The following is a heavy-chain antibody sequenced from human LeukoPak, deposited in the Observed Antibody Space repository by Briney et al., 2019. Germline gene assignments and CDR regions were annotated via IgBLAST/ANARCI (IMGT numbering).Heavy chain of an antibody. CDR2: ISYDGSNK. Sequence: GRSLRLSCAASGFTFSSDGMHWVRQAPGKGLEWVAVISYDGSNKYYADSVKGRFTISRDNSKNTLYLQMNSLRAEDTAVYYCAKAVWGSTCCPDYWGQGTLVTVSS. V-gene: IGHV3-30*18. D-gene: IGHD2-2*01. J-gene: IGHJ4*02. CDR1: GFTFSSDG. CDR3: AKAVWGSTCCPDY.